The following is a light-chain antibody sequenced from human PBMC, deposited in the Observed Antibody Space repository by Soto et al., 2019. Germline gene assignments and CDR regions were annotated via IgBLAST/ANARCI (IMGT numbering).Light chain of an antibody. J-gene: IGLJ1*01. CDR1: SRDVGGYNY. V-gene: IGLV2-14*01. CDR2: EVS. CDR3: SSYTRSSTLYV. Sequence: QSAVTHPASVSGAPGQSITISCTGTSRDVGGYNYASWYQQHPGGDPKTLIFEVSNRPSGLSNRFSGSKSGNTASLTISGLQTEDQADYYCSSYTRSSTLYVIGTGTKVTVL.